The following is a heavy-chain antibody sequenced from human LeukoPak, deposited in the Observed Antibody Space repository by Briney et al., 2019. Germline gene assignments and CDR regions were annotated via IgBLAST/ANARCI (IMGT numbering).Heavy chain of an antibody. V-gene: IGHV3-23*01. Sequence: GGFLRLSCAASGFTFSSYAMSWVRQAPGKGLEWVSAISGSGGSTYYADSVKGRFTISRDNSKNTLYLQMNSLRAEDTAVYYCVKDLRIVATIHNPSYWGQGTLVIVSS. J-gene: IGHJ4*02. CDR3: VKDLRIVATIHNPSY. CDR2: ISGSGGST. D-gene: IGHD5-12*01. CDR1: GFTFSSYA.